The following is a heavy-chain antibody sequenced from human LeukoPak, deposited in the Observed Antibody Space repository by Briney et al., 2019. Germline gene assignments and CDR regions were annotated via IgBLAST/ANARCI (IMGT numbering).Heavy chain of an antibody. Sequence: GGSLRLSCAASGFTFSSYSMNWVRQAPGKGLEWVSYISSSSSTIYYADSVKGRFTISRDNAKNFLYLQMNSLRAEDTALYYCATHSYYYGSGSYPHYLDYWGQGTLVTVSS. D-gene: IGHD3-10*01. V-gene: IGHV3-48*04. CDR1: GFTFSSYS. J-gene: IGHJ4*02. CDR2: ISSSSSTI. CDR3: ATHSYYYGSGSYPHYLDY.